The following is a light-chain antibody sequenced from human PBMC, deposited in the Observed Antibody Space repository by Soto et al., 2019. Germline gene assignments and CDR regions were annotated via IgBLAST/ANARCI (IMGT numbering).Light chain of an antibody. V-gene: IGKV1-5*01. CDR1: QSISSS. CDR3: QQSFSPPYT. Sequence: DIQMTQSPSTLSASVGDRVSIACRASQSISSSLAWYQQKPGKAPKLLIYDASSLESGVPSRFSGSGSGTEFTLSINSLQPQDFATYYCQQSFSPPYTFGQGTKLEIK. CDR2: DAS. J-gene: IGKJ2*01.